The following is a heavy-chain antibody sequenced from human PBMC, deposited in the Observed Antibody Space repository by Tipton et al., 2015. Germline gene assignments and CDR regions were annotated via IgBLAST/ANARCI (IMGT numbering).Heavy chain of an antibody. V-gene: IGHV4-61*01. Sequence: TLSLTCTVSGGSVSSANYYWSWIRQPPGKGLEWIGYISYSGSTHYNPSLKGRLTMSIDTSKNQFSLNLSSVTAADTAGYYCARGRNNAFDIWGQGTLVTVSS. CDR1: GGSVSSANYY. J-gene: IGHJ3*02. CDR2: ISYSGST. CDR3: ARGRNNAFDI.